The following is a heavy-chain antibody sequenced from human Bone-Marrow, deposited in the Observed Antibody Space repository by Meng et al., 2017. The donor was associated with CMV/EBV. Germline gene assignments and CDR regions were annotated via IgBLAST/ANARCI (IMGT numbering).Heavy chain of an antibody. V-gene: IGHV4-59*01. D-gene: IGHD4-11*01. CDR2: IYYSGTT. Sequence: SETLSLTCTVSEDSLNDYYWSWLRQPPGRGLEWIGYIYYSGTTKYNPSLKSRVTISVDTSKNRFSLKPNSVTAADTAIYYCARVHDDYSNPRFDYWGQGNLVTVSS. CDR1: EDSLNDYY. J-gene: IGHJ4*02. CDR3: ARVHDDYSNPRFDY.